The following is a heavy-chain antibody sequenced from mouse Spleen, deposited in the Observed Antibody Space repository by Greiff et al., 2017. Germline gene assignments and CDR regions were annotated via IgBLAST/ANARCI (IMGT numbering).Heavy chain of an antibody. J-gene: IGHJ2*01. CDR1: GFTFSSYA. CDR2: ISSGGGNT. Sequence: EVKLVESGGGLVKLGGSLKLSCAASGFTFSSYAMSWVRQTPEKRLEWVATISSGGGNTYYPDSVKGRFTISRDNAKNTLYLQMSSLKSEDTAMYYCARHWGDYDVPLDYWGQGTTLTVSS. CDR3: ARHWGDYDVPLDY. V-gene: IGHV5-9*04. D-gene: IGHD2-4*01.